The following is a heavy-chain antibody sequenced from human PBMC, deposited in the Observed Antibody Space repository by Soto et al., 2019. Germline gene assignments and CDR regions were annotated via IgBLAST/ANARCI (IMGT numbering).Heavy chain of an antibody. CDR2: INPYNGQT. D-gene: IGHD3-10*01. Sequence: QAQLVQSGAEVKKPGASVKVSCKASGYTFTNDGIGWVRQAAGQGLEWMGWINPYNGQTNYALKVQGGVTMTTDTFTTTAYMELRSLRSDDTALYYCARAGAGSYWKGENGMDVWGQGTTFIVSS. CDR1: GYTFTNDG. V-gene: IGHV1-18*04. J-gene: IGHJ6*02. CDR3: ARAGAGSYWKGENGMDV.